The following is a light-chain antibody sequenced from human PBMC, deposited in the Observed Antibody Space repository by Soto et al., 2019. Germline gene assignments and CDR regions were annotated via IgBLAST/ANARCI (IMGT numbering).Light chain of an antibody. V-gene: IGKV1-5*03. CDR2: KAS. Sequence: DIQMTQSPSTLSASVGDRVTITCRASQSISVWLAWYQQKAGKAPNLLIYKASRLESGVPSRFSGSGSETEFTLTISSLQPEDFATYYCLQHNSYPRTFGQGTNVDIK. J-gene: IGKJ1*01. CDR3: LQHNSYPRT. CDR1: QSISVW.